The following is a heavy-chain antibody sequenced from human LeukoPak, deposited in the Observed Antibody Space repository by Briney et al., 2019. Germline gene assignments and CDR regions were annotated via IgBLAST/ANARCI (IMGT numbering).Heavy chain of an antibody. J-gene: IGHJ4*02. D-gene: IGHD3-16*02. CDR3: ARGGDYVWGSYRQEYYFDY. Sequence: PSETLSLTCTVSGGSISSYYWSWIRQPPGKGLEWIGYIYYSGSTNYNPSLKSRVAISVDTSKNQFSLKLSSVTAADTAVYYCARGGDYVWGSYRQEYYFDYWGQGTLVTVSS. CDR1: GGSISSYY. V-gene: IGHV4-59*01. CDR2: IYYSGST.